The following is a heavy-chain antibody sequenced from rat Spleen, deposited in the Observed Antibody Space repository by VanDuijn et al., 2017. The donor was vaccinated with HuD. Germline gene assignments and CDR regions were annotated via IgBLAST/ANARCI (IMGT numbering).Heavy chain of an antibody. D-gene: IGHD2-1*01. CDR1: GFTFNDYW. CDR3: VRPLYLRIMDA. CDR2: ISYDGSST. Sequence: EVQLVESGGGLVQPGRSLKLSCAASGFTFNDYWMTWIRQAPGKGLEWVATISYDGSSTYYRDSVKGRFTVSRDNAKSTLYLQMDSLRSEDTATYYCVRPLYLRIMDAWGQGASVTVSS. J-gene: IGHJ4*01. V-gene: IGHV5-29*01.